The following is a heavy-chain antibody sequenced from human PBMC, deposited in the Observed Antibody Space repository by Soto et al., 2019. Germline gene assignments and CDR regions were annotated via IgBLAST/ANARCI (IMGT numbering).Heavy chain of an antibody. CDR2: IYTSGST. V-gene: IGHV4-4*07. D-gene: IGHD2-15*01. CDR1: GGSISSYY. J-gene: IGHJ4*01. Sequence: PSETLSLTCTVSGGSISSYYWSWIRQPAGKGLEWIGRIYTSGSTNYNPSLKSRVTMSVDTSKNQFSLKLSSVTAADTAVYYCARGGTCCSGGSCYSRFDYCGHRTLVTVSS. CDR3: ARGGTCCSGGSCYSRFDY.